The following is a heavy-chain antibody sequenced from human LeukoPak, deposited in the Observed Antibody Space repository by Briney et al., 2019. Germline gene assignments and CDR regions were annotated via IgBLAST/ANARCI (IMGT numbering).Heavy chain of an antibody. CDR3: ASLTIFAVVTGFDP. V-gene: IGHV4-59*01. CDR1: GASISSYY. Sequence: SETLSLTCTISGASISSYYWSWIRQPPGKGLEWIGYIYYSGRTNYNPSLKSRVTMSVDTSKNQFSLNLSSVTAADTAVYYCASLTIFAVVTGFDPWGRGTLVTVSS. J-gene: IGHJ5*02. D-gene: IGHD3-3*01. CDR2: IYYSGRT.